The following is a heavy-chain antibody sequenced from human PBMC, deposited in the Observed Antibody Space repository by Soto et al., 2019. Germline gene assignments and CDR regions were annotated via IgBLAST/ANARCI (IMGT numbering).Heavy chain of an antibody. J-gene: IGHJ4*02. CDR2: ISYDGSNK. V-gene: IGHV3-30*18. Sequence: GGSLRLSCAASGFTFSSYGMHWVRQAPGKGLEWVAVISYDGSNKYYADSVKGRFTISRDNSKNTLYLQMNSLRAEDTAVYYCAKGVRDDFWSGPDYWGQGTLVTVSS. CDR1: GFTFSSYG. CDR3: AKGVRDDFWSGPDY. D-gene: IGHD3-3*01.